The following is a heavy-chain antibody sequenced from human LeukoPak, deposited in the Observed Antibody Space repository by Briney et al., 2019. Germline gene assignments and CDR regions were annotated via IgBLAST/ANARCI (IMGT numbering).Heavy chain of an antibody. D-gene: IGHD2-15*01. V-gene: IGHV3-74*01. J-gene: IGHJ4*02. Sequence: GGSLRLSCAASASTFSSYWMHWVRQAPGKGLVWVSRLNSDGSGTTYADSVKGRFTIPRDNAKNTIYLQMNSLRAEDTAVYFCARDLGYCSGGSCYDLFDYWGQGTLVTVSS. CDR3: ARDLGYCSGGSCYDLFDY. CDR1: ASTFSSYW. CDR2: LNSDGSGT.